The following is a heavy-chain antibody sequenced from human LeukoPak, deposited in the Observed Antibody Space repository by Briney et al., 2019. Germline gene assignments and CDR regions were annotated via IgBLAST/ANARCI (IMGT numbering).Heavy chain of an antibody. D-gene: IGHD6-13*01. J-gene: IGHJ6*02. CDR3: AHSGSSSWYRPYYYYGMDV. Sequence: SGPTLMHPSQTLTLTCTFSGFSLSTSGVGVGWIRQPPGKALEWLALIYWDDDKRYSPSLKSRLTIPKDTSKKQVVLTMTNTDPVDTATYYCAHSGSSSWYRPYYYYGMDVWGQGTTVTASS. V-gene: IGHV2-5*02. CDR2: IYWDDDK. CDR1: GFSLSTSGVG.